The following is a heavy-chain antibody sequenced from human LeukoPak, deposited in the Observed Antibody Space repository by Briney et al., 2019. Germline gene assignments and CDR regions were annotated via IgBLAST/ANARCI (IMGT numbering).Heavy chain of an antibody. CDR2: ISSRGDSM. Sequence: PGGSLRLSCAASGFTFSDYYMSWIRQAPGKGLEWISYISSRGDSMQYADSVKGRFTMSRDNAKNSVHLQMNSLRAEDTAVYYCARADSSWYWGWFDPWGQGILVTVSS. V-gene: IGHV3-11*01. D-gene: IGHD6-13*01. CDR3: ARADSSWYWGWFDP. J-gene: IGHJ5*02. CDR1: GFTFSDYY.